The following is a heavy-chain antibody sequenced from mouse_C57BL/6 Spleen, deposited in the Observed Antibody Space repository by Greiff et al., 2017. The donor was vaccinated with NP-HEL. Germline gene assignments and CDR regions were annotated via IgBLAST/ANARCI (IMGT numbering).Heavy chain of an antibody. CDR3: ARSDYYGSSYSAWFAY. Sequence: QVQLKQSGTELVKPGASVKLSCKASGYTFTSYWMHWVKQRPGQGLEWIGNINPSNGGTNYNEKFKSKATLTVDKSSSTAYMQLISLTSEDSAVYYCARSDYYGSSYSAWFAYWGQGTLVTVSA. D-gene: IGHD1-1*01. CDR1: GYTFTSYW. CDR2: INPSNGGT. V-gene: IGHV1-53*01. J-gene: IGHJ3*01.